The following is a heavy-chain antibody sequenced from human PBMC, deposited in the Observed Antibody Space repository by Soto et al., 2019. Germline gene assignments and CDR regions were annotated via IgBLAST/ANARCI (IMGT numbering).Heavy chain of an antibody. CDR3: ARDRRSYSDYFDY. CDR1: GGSFSGYY. Sequence: SETLSLTCAVYGGSFSGYYWSWIRQPPGRGLEWIGEITHSGNTNYNASLKSRVTISEDTSKNQFSLKLSSVTAADTAVYYCARDRRSYSDYFDYWGQGTLVTVSS. J-gene: IGHJ4*02. CDR2: ITHSGNT. V-gene: IGHV4-34*01. D-gene: IGHD1-26*01.